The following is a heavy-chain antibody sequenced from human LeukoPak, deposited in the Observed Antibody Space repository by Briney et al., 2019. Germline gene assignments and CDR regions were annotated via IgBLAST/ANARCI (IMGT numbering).Heavy chain of an antibody. CDR2: LCGDSTSI. CDR3: ARVSGRLERQSDLDY. V-gene: IGHV3-21*01. CDR1: GFTFASYS. J-gene: IGHJ4*02. D-gene: IGHD1-1*01. Sequence: GGSLRLSCAASGFTFASYSMNWVRQAPGEGLEWVSSLCGDSTSIIPPGSVKGRFTISRDNAQASLYLQMISLRADDTAVYYCARVSGRLERQSDLDYWGQGTLVIVSS.